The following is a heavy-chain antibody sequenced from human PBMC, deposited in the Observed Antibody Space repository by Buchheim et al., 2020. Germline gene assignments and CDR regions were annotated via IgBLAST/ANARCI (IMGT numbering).Heavy chain of an antibody. CDR1: GGSISSGGYY. J-gene: IGHJ2*01. CDR2: IYYSGST. CDR3: ARVRPHYYDSSGYPLGDWYFDL. V-gene: IGHV4-31*03. D-gene: IGHD3-22*01. Sequence: QVQLQESGPGLVKPSQTLSLTCTVSGGSISSGGYYWSWLRPHPGKGLEWIGNIYYSGSTYYNPSLKSRVTISVDTSKNQFSLKLSSVTAADTAVYYCARVRPHYYDSSGYPLGDWYFDLWGRGTL.